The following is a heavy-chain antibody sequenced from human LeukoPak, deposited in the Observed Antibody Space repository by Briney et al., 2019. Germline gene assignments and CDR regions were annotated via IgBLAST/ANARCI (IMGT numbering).Heavy chain of an antibody. V-gene: IGHV4-39*07. D-gene: IGHD6-13*01. CDR2: IYYSGST. J-gene: IGHJ5*02. CDR3: AREISSWYRTEGRFDP. Sequence: SETLSLTCTVFGGSISSSSYYWGWIRQPPGKGLEWIGSIYYSGSTYYNPSLKSRVTISVDTSKNQFSLKLSSVTAADTAVYYCAREISSWYRTEGRFDPWGQGTLVTVSS. CDR1: GGSISSSSYY.